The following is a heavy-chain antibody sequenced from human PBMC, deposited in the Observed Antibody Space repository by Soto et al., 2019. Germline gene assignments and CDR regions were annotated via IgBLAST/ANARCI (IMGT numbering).Heavy chain of an antibody. Sequence: IPLKKSGPPLVKPTQPLTLTCTSPGFSLSPSGVGVGWIRQPPGKALEWLALIYWDDDKRYSPSLKSRLTITKDTSKNQVVLTMTNMDPVDTATYYCAHTTYYYDSSGYYYDSAFDIWGQGTMVTVSS. CDR3: AHTTYYYDSSGYYYDSAFDI. D-gene: IGHD3-22*01. J-gene: IGHJ3*02. V-gene: IGHV2-5*02. CDR2: IYWDDDK. CDR1: GFSLSPSGVG.